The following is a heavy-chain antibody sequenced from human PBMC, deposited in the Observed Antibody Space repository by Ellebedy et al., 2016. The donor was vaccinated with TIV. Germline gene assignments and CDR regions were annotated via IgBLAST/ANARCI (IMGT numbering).Heavy chain of an antibody. J-gene: IGHJ4*02. Sequence: GESLKISXAASGFTFSSHTMNWVRQAPGKGLEWVSSVSGSGDSTYYADSVKGRFTISRDNSKNTLYLQMNSLRAEDTAVYYCAKERWRKGYNSDYWGQGTLVTVSS. CDR2: VSGSGDST. D-gene: IGHD5-24*01. CDR3: AKERWRKGYNSDY. V-gene: IGHV3-23*01. CDR1: GFTFSSHT.